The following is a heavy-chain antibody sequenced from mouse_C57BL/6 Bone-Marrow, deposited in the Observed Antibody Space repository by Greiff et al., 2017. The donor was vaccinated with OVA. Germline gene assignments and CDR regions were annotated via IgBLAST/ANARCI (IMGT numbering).Heavy chain of an antibody. J-gene: IGHJ4*01. Sequence: VKLQQPGAELVRPGTSVKLSCKASGYTFTSYWMHWVKQRPGQGLEWIGVIDPSDSYTNYNQKFKGKATLTVDTSSSTAYMQLSSLTSEDSAVYYCARYYSNYDAMDYWGQGTSVTVSS. CDR2: IDPSDSYT. CDR3: ARYYSNYDAMDY. V-gene: IGHV1-59*01. CDR1: GYTFTSYW. D-gene: IGHD2-5*01.